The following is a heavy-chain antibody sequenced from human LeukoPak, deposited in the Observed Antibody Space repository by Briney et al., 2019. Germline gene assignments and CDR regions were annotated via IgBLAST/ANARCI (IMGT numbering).Heavy chain of an antibody. CDR3: ARDWWELLHYFDY. D-gene: IGHD1-26*01. Sequence: ASVKVSCKASGYTFTGFYMHWVRQAPGQGLEWMGWISPNSGGTNYAQKFQGRVTMTRDTSISTAYMELSRLRSDDTAVYYCARDWWELLHYFDYWGQGTLVTVSS. V-gene: IGHV1-2*02. CDR1: GYTFTGFY. J-gene: IGHJ4*02. CDR2: ISPNSGGT.